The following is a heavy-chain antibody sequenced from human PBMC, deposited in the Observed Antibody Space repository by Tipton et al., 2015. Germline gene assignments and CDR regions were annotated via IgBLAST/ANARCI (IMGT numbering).Heavy chain of an antibody. Sequence: TLSLTCTVSGDSISSYYWSWIRQPPGKGLEYIGEINHSGNTNYNPSLKSRVTISVDTSKNLFSLNLRFVTAEDTAVYYCAREVAAQTEYFDYWGQGTQVTVSS. CDR2: INHSGNT. CDR1: GDSISSYY. J-gene: IGHJ4*02. CDR3: AREVAAQTEYFDY. V-gene: IGHV4-34*01. D-gene: IGHD6-19*01.